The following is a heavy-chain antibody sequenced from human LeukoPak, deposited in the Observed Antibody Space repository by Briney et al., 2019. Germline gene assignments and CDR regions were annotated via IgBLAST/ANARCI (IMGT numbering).Heavy chain of an antibody. D-gene: IGHD6-13*01. J-gene: IGHJ4*02. CDR2: ISGNGGYT. CDR3: AKAPYYSSSWYFFDY. Sequence: GGSLRLSCAASGFSFSSSSMNWVRQAPGKGLEWVPGISGNGGYTYYADSVKGRFTISRDNSKNTLYLQMNSLRAEDTAVYYCAKAPYYSSSWYFFDYWGQGTLVTVSS. V-gene: IGHV3-23*01. CDR1: GFSFSSSS.